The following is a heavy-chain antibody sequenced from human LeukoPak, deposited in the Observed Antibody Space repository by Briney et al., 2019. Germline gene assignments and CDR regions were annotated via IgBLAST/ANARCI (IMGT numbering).Heavy chain of an antibody. J-gene: IGHJ4*02. CDR1: GASFSSSSYS. V-gene: IGHV4-39*07. CDR3: AREDDYVWGSYRN. Sequence: SETLSLTGPAPGASFSSSSYSWGWFRHPPGKGLEWIGSIYYSGSTYYNLSLKSRVTISVDTSKNQFSLKLSSVTAADTAVYYCAREDDYVWGSYRNWGQGTLVTVSS. D-gene: IGHD3-16*02. CDR2: IYYSGST.